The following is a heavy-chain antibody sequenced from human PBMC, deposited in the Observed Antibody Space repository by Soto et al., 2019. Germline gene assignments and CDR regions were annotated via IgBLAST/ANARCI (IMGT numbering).Heavy chain of an antibody. CDR1: GFTFSSYS. CDR2: ISSSSSTI. CDR3: ARVDIVVVPAAMDVSYYYYYMDV. V-gene: IGHV3-48*01. J-gene: IGHJ6*03. Sequence: GGSLRLSCAASGFTFSSYSMNWVRQAPGKGLEWVSYISSSSSTIYYADSVKGRFTISRDNAKNSLYLQMNSLRAEDKAVYYCARVDIVVVPAAMDVSYYYYYMDVWGKGTTVTVSS. D-gene: IGHD2-2*03.